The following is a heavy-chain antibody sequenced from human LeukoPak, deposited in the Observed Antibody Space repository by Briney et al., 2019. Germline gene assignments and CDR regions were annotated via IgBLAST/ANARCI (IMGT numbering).Heavy chain of an antibody. J-gene: IGHJ5*02. CDR1: GGSISTYY. CDR2: ISYSGST. V-gene: IGHV4-59*01. Sequence: SETLSLTCTVSGGSISTYYWSWIRQPPGKGLEWIGYISYSGSTNYNPSLKSRVTISVDTPKNQFSLKLSSVTAADTAVYYCARDSSGLNWFDPWGQGTLVTVSS. D-gene: IGHD6-19*01. CDR3: ARDSSGLNWFDP.